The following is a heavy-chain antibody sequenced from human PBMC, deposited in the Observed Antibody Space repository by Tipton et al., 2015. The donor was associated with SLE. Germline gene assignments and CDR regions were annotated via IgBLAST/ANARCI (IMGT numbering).Heavy chain of an antibody. CDR3: ARVRGGWANDASDI. D-gene: IGHD6-19*01. V-gene: IGHV4-31*03. J-gene: IGHJ3*02. CDR2: IYYSGFT. Sequence: TLSLTCTVSGGSVRNGGYYWSWVRQQPGKGLDWVGYIYYSGFTYYNPSLKGRVTISLDTSRNQFSLNLNSVTAADTATYYCARVRGGWANDASDIWGQGTMVTVSS. CDR1: GGSVRNGGYY.